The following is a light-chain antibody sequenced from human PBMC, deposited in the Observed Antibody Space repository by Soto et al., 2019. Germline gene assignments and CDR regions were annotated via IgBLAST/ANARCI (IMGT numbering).Light chain of an antibody. Sequence: QSVLTQPPSASGTPGQRVTISCSGSSSNIGSNSVNWYQQLPGTAPKLLIYCNNQRPSGVPDRFSGSKSGTSASLAISGLQAEDEADYYCPAWDDSLNGYVFGTGTKLTVL. CDR2: CNN. V-gene: IGLV1-44*01. J-gene: IGLJ1*01. CDR3: PAWDDSLNGYV. CDR1: SSNIGSNS.